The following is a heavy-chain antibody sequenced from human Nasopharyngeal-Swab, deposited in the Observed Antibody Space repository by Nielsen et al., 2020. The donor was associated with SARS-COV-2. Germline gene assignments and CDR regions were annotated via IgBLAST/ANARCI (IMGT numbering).Heavy chain of an antibody. V-gene: IGHV4-61*01. D-gene: IGHD2-2*01. CDR1: GGSVSSGSYY. CDR2: IYYSGST. Sequence: SETLSLTCTVSGGSVSSGSYYWSWIRQPPGKGLEWIGYIYYSGSTNCNPSLKSRVTISVDTSKNQFSLKLSSVTAADTAVYYCARDPSVPAASDAFDIWGQGTMVTVSS. J-gene: IGHJ3*02. CDR3: ARDPSVPAASDAFDI.